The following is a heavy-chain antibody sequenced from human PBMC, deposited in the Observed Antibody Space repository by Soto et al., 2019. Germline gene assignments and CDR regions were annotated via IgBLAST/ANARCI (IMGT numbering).Heavy chain of an antibody. Sequence: QVQLQESGPGLVKPSQTLSLTCTVSGGSISSGGYYWSWIRQHPGKGLEWIGYIYYSGSTYYNPSLKRRVTMSVDTSKNQFSLKLSSVTAADTAVYYCARVEPMVRGVITRVGWFDPWGQGTLVTVSS. CDR3: ARVEPMVRGVITRVGWFDP. V-gene: IGHV4-31*03. D-gene: IGHD3-10*01. CDR1: GGSISSGGYY. J-gene: IGHJ5*02. CDR2: IYYSGST.